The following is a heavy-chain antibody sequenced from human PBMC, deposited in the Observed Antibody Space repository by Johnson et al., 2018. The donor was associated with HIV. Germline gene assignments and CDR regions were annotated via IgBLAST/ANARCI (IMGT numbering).Heavy chain of an antibody. V-gene: IGHV3-30*18. Sequence: QMMLVESGGGLVKPGGSLRLSCAASGFTFSDYYMSWIRQAPGKGLEWVAVISYDGSNKYYADSVKGRFTISRDTLKNTLYLQMNSLRAEDTAVYYCAKNSAAFDIWGQGTMVTVSS. CDR2: ISYDGSNK. CDR3: AKNSAAFDI. D-gene: IGHD3-10*01. CDR1: GFTFSDYY. J-gene: IGHJ3*02.